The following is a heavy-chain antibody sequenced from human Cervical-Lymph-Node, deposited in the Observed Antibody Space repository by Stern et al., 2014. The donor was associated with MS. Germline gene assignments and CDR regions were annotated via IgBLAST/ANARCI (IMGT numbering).Heavy chain of an antibody. CDR3: AREAPVEPAATDAFDI. J-gene: IGHJ3*02. CDR1: GFTFSTYG. Sequence: MQLVESGGGVVQPGRSLRLSCAASGFTFSTYGMHWGGQAPGKELEWVAVIWADVTSSLYADSVKGRFTISRDNSKNTLYLQMNPLRTEDTAVYYCAREAPVEPAATDAFDIWGRGTMVAVSS. D-gene: IGHD2-2*01. CDR2: IWADVTSS. V-gene: IGHV3-33*01.